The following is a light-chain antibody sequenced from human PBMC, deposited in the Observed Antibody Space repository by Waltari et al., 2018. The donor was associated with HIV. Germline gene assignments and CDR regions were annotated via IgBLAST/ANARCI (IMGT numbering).Light chain of an antibody. CDR3: QSYDRISWV. V-gene: IGLV1-40*01. CDR1: RSTIGAGYD. Sequence: QSVLTQPPSVSGAPGQRVTISCTGSRSTIGAGYDVHWYQQLPGTAPKLLIYSSSDRALGVPDRFSGSKSGTSASLVITGLQAEDEADYYCQSYDRISWVFGAGTKLTVL. J-gene: IGLJ3*02. CDR2: SSS.